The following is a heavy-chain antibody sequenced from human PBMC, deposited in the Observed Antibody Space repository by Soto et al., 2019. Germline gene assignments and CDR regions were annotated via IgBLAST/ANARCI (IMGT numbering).Heavy chain of an antibody. D-gene: IGHD6-19*01. CDR3: ARVRSSGWFNWFDP. J-gene: IGHJ5*02. V-gene: IGHV1-18*01. CDR2: ISAYNGNT. CDR1: GYTFTSYG. Sequence: ASVKVSCKASGYTFTSYGISWVRQAPGQGLEWMGWISAYNGNTNYAQKLQGRVTMTTDTSTGTAYMELRSLRSDDTAVYYCARVRSSGWFNWFDPWGQGTLVTVSS.